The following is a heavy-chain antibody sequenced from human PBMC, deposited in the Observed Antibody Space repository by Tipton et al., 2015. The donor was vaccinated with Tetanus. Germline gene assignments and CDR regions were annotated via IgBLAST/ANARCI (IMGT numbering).Heavy chain of an antibody. CDR3: ARANNEVPKKGPFDS. CDR2: VSYSGGT. V-gene: IGHV4-61*08. CDR1: GGPLRSGDHY. D-gene: IGHD1-1*01. J-gene: IGHJ4*02. Sequence: TLSLTCTVSGGPLRSGDHYWSWIRQPPGKGLEWLAYVSYSGGTNSNYSLKSRITISQDTSKNQFSLKLTSVTAADTAVYYCARANNEVPKKGPFDSWGQGTQVTVSS.